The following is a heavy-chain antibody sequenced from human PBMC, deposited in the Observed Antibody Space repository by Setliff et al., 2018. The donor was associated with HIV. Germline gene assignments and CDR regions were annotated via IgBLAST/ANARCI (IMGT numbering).Heavy chain of an antibody. CDR1: DGSFSSDY. CDR2: IYYSGST. Sequence: SETLSLTCTVSDGSFSSDYWTWIRQTPGKGLEWIGYIYYSGSTNYNPSLKSRVTISVDTSKNQFSLTLNSVTAADTAVYYCARGSRQLTIFGVVFKTNYYFMDVWGKGTAVTVSS. V-gene: IGHV4-59*12. CDR3: ARGSRQLTIFGVVFKTNYYFMDV. J-gene: IGHJ6*03. D-gene: IGHD3-3*01.